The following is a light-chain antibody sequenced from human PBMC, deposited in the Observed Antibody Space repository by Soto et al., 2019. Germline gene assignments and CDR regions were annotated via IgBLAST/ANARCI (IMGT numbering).Light chain of an antibody. CDR3: TSYIHRRTLVV. CDR2: GVT. J-gene: IGLJ2*01. Sequence: QSALTQPASVSGSPGQSINISGTGTSIDIGGYNYVSWYQHHPGKAPKLMIYGVTNRPSGVSIRFSGSKSGNTASLTISGLQPEDEADYYCTSYIHRRTLVVFGGGTKLTVL. V-gene: IGLV2-14*01. CDR1: SIDIGGYNY.